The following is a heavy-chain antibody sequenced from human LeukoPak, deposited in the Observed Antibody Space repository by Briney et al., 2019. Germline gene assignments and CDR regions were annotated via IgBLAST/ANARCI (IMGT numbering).Heavy chain of an antibody. CDR1: GDSISSCY. Sequence: SETLSLTCTVSGDSISSCYWSWIRQPAEKGLEWIGRICTSGTINYNPSLKNRVTMSVDTSENQFSLKLTSVTAADTAVYYCARDRDYSNSLDYWGQGTLVTVSS. D-gene: IGHD6-6*01. CDR3: ARDRDYSNSLDY. J-gene: IGHJ4*02. CDR2: ICTSGTI. V-gene: IGHV4-4*07.